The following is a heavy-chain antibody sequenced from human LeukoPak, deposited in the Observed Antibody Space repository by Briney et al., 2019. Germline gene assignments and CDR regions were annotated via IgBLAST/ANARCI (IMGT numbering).Heavy chain of an antibody. CDR3: ARLTGYSSGSWFDP. D-gene: IGHD3-9*01. Sequence: SETLSLTCTVSGGSISSSSYYWSWIRQPPGKGLEWIGYIHYTGSTNYNPSLKSRVTISIDTSKNQFSLKLSSVTAADTAVYYCARLTGYSSGSWFDPWGQGTLVTVSS. CDR1: GGSISSSSYY. J-gene: IGHJ5*02. CDR2: IHYTGST. V-gene: IGHV4-61*01.